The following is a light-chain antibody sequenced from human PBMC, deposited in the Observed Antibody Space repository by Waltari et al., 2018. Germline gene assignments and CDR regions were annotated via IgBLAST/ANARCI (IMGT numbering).Light chain of an antibody. CDR2: WAS. Sequence: DIVMTQSPDSLAVSLGERATINCKSSQSLLYTSNNKNYLAWYQQKPGQPPKLLIYWASTRGSGVPDRFSGSGSGTDFTLTISSLQAEDVAVYYCHHYYSTPRTFGQGTKVEIK. V-gene: IGKV4-1*01. J-gene: IGKJ1*01. CDR3: HHYYSTPRT. CDR1: QSLLYTSNNKNY.